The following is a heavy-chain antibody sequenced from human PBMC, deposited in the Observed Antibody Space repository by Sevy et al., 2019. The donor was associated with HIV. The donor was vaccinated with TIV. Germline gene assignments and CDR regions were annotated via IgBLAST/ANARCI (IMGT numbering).Heavy chain of an antibody. Sequence: GGSLRLSCAASGFTFSSYWMSWVRQAPGKGLEWVVNIKQDGSEKYYVDSVKGRFTISRDNAKNSLYLQMNSLRAEDTAVYYCASALDCSSTSCWGGAFDIWGQGTMVTVSS. CDR2: IKQDGSEK. V-gene: IGHV3-7*01. CDR3: ASALDCSSTSCWGGAFDI. CDR1: GFTFSSYW. J-gene: IGHJ3*02. D-gene: IGHD2-2*01.